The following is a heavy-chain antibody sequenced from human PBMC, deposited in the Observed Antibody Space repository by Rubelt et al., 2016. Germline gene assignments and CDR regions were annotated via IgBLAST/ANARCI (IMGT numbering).Heavy chain of an antibody. Sequence: QLQLQESGPGLVKPSETLSLTCTVSGDSISGYYWTWIRLPPGKGREWIGEIDHRGSTNYNPSLTSRVIMSVDQSRNQFSLKPSSVTAADTAVYFCARDTVARRQDVQDYWGQGTLVTVSS. CDR2: IDHRGST. CDR1: GDSISGYY. D-gene: IGHD6-19*01. J-gene: IGHJ4*02. V-gene: IGHV4-59*12. CDR3: ARDTVARRQDVQDY.